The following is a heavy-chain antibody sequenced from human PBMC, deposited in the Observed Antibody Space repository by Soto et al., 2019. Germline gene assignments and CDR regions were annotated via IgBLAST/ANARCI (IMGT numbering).Heavy chain of an antibody. V-gene: IGHV1-46*01. J-gene: IGHJ4*02. CDR2: INPSGGSR. Sequence: ASVKVSCKGSGYTFTSYYLHWVRQAPGQGREWMGIINPSGGSRSYAQRLQGRATMTRDTSTRAFYMEVSRLRSKSTAVYYCARVTRYCSSTRCCYFDYWGQGTLVTVSS. CDR1: GYTFTSYY. D-gene: IGHD2-2*01. CDR3: ARVTRYCSSTRCCYFDY.